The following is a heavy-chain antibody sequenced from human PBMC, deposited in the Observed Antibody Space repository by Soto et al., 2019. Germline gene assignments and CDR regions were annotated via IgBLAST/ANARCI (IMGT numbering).Heavy chain of an antibody. CDR2: ISYDGSNK. J-gene: IGHJ3*02. Sequence: PGGSLRLSCAASGFTFSSYAMHWVRQAPGKGLEWVAVISYDGSNKYYADSVKGRFTISRDNSKNTLYLQMNSLRAEDTAVYYCARVLSCDSSGSGAFDIWGQGTMVTVSS. CDR3: ARVLSCDSSGSGAFDI. V-gene: IGHV3-30-3*01. D-gene: IGHD3-22*01. CDR1: GFTFSSYA.